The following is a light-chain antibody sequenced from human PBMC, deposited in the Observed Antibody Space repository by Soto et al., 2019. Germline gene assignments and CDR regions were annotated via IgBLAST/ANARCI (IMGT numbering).Light chain of an antibody. Sequence: DIVMTQSPDSLAVSLGERATISCKSSQSILNSSNNKNHLAWYQQKSGQPPKLLIYWASTRESGVPDRFSGGGSGTDFTLTISSLQAEDVAAVYYCQQYYAPPYSFGQGTTLEI. V-gene: IGKV4-1*01. CDR1: QSILNSSNNKNH. CDR2: WAS. CDR3: QQYYAPPYS. J-gene: IGKJ2*03.